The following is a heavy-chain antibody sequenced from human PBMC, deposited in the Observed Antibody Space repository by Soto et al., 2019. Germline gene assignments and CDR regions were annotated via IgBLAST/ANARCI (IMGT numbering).Heavy chain of an antibody. Sequence: QVRLVESGGGVVQPGRSLRLSCAASGFNFGVFGMHWVRQAPGKGLEWLSVLSYEGSEEYYADSVRGRFTISRDNPRNSLYLRMNSLRAEDTAVYYCARDRGVEQVATGLLKWDWFDPWGQGTLVIVSS. CDR2: LSYEGSEE. CDR3: ARDRGVEQVATGLLKWDWFDP. V-gene: IGHV3-30*03. CDR1: GFNFGVFG. D-gene: IGHD3-9*01. J-gene: IGHJ5*02.